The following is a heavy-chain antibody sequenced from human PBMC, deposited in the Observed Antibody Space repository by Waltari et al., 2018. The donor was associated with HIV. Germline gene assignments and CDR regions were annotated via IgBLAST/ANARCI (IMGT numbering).Heavy chain of an antibody. CDR1: GFTFGDYT. V-gene: IGHV3-49*04. Sequence: EVQLVESGGGLVQPGRSLRLSCITSGFTFGDYTLSWVRQAPGKGLEWVGVIRSKGFGGTSEYAASVKGRFTISRDDSKSIAYLQMNSLKTEDTGVYYCTRARPPDYWGQGTLVTVSP. J-gene: IGHJ4*02. CDR3: TRARPPDY. CDR2: IRSKGFGGTS.